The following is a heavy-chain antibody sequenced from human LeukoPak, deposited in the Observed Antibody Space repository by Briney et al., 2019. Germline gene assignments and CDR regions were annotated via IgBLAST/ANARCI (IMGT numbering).Heavy chain of an antibody. CDR3: AREGGFYRPLDY. V-gene: IGHV4-34*10. CDR2: VHLDGRA. D-gene: IGHD6-25*01. J-gene: IGHJ4*02. Sequence: PSETLSLICAVSGDSISGYYWSWFRQPPGKGLEWVGEVHLDGRANYNPSLKSRLVMSADLPENHISLKLTSVTAADTAVYYCAREGGFYRPLDYSGQGTLVTVSS. CDR1: GDSISGYY.